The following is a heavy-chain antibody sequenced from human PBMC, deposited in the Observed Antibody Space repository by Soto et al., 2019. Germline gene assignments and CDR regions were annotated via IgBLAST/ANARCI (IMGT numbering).Heavy chain of an antibody. CDR1: GYTLTELT. D-gene: IGHD3-10*01. CDR3: ATGGSGDWFDP. V-gene: IGHV1-24*01. Sequence: KVSCKVSGYTLTELTMHWVRHAPGKGLEWMGGFDPEDGETIYAQKFQGRVTMTEDTSTDTAYVELSSLRSEDTAVYYCATGGSGDWFDPWGQGTLVTVSS. CDR2: FDPEDGET. J-gene: IGHJ5*02.